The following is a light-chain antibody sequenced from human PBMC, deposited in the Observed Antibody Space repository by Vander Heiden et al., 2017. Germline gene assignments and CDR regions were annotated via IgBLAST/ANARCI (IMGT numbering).Light chain of an antibody. V-gene: IGKV1-33*01. CDR2: DAS. CDR3: QLNDYLPPLT. CDR1: QDISNY. Sequence: DIQMTQSPSSLSASVGDRVTITCQASQDISNYLNWYQQKPGKAPKLLIYDASNLETGVPSRFSGSGYGTDFTFTISSRQPEDIAAYYCQLNDYLPPLTFGGGTKVEIK. J-gene: IGKJ4*01.